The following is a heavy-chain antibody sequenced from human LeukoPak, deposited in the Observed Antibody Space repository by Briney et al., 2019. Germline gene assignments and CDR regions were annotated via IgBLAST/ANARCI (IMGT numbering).Heavy chain of an antibody. Sequence: ASVKVSCKASGYTFTSYAMHWVRQAPGQRLEWMGWINAGNGNTKYSQKFQGRVTITRDTSASTAYMEPSSLRSEDTAVYYCARIRGQWLVLDYWGQGTLVTVSS. V-gene: IGHV1-3*01. CDR3: ARIRGQWLVLDY. J-gene: IGHJ4*02. CDR2: INAGNGNT. D-gene: IGHD6-19*01. CDR1: GYTFTSYA.